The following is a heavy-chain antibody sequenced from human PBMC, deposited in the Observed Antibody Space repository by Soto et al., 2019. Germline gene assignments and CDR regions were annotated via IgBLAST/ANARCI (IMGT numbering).Heavy chain of an antibody. CDR1: GGTFSSYT. CDR3: ARGGTVGRAFDI. CDR2: IIPILGIA. Sequence: QVQLVQSGAEVKKPGSSVKVSCKASGGTFSSYTISWVRQAPGQGLAWMGRIIPILGIANYAQKFQGRVTITADKSTSTAYMEMSSLRSEDTAVYYCARGGTVGRAFDIWGQGTMVTVSS. V-gene: IGHV1-69*02. D-gene: IGHD1-1*01. J-gene: IGHJ3*02.